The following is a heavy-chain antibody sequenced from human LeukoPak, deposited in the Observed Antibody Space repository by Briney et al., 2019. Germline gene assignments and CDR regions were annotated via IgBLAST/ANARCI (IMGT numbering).Heavy chain of an antibody. D-gene: IGHD3-10*01. Sequence: ASVKVSCKASGYTFTSYGFSWVRQAPGQGLEWMGWISAYNGYTNYAQNFQGRVTMTTDASTSTAYMELRSLRSDDTAVYYCVREVTMVRGVITFYHYNGMDVWGQGTAVTVSS. J-gene: IGHJ6*02. V-gene: IGHV1-18*01. CDR1: GYTFTSYG. CDR3: VREVTMVRGVITFYHYNGMDV. CDR2: ISAYNGYT.